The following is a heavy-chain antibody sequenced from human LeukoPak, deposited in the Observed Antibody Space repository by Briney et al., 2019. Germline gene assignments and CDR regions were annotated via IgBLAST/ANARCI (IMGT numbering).Heavy chain of an antibody. CDR3: ATSGLSRFGF. V-gene: IGHV3-23*01. Sequence: GGSLRLSCAASGFAFSNYAMSWVRQAPGKGLEWVSAFSGSGGSTYYANSVKGRFTISRDNSKNTLYLQMNSLRAEDTAVYYCATSGLSRFGFWGQGTLVTVSS. J-gene: IGHJ4*02. D-gene: IGHD2/OR15-2a*01. CDR2: FSGSGGST. CDR1: GFAFSNYA.